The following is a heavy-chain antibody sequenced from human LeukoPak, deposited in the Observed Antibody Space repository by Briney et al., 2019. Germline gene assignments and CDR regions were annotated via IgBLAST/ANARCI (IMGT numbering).Heavy chain of an antibody. V-gene: IGHV1-2*02. J-gene: IGHJ4*02. CDR3: ARDIRRNNSSHIDY. CDR1: GYTFTGYF. CDR2: INPNSGGT. D-gene: IGHD6-13*01. Sequence: ASVKVSCKASGYTFTGYFMHWVQQAPGQGLEWMGWINPNSGGTNYAQKFQGRVTMTRDTSISTAYMELSRLKSDDTAVYYCARDIRRNNSSHIDYWGQGALVTVSS.